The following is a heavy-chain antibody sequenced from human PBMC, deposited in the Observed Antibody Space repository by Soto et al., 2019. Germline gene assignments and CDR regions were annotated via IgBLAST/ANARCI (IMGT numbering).Heavy chain of an antibody. Sequence: SETLSLTCAVSGYSISSGYYWGWIREPPGKGLEWIGSIYHSGSTYYNPSLKSRVTISVDTSKNQFSLKLSSVTAADTAVYYCARDDSSGWLGDYYYGMDVWGQGTTVTVSS. CDR1: GYSISSGYY. CDR3: ARDDSSGWLGDYYYGMDV. D-gene: IGHD6-19*01. CDR2: IYHSGST. V-gene: IGHV4-38-2*01. J-gene: IGHJ6*02.